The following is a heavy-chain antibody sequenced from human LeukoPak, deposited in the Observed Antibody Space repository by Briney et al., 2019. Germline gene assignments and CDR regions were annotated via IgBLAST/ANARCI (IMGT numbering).Heavy chain of an antibody. CDR2: ISGNGGST. V-gene: IGHV3-23*01. Sequence: GSLRLSCAASGFTFSTYAMTWVRQAPGKGLEWVSAISGNGGSTYYADSVKGRFTISRDNSKNMLYLQMNSLRAEDTAVYYCAKRRSWYVDSWGQGTLVTVSS. CDR1: GFTFSTYA. D-gene: IGHD6-13*01. CDR3: AKRRSWYVDS. J-gene: IGHJ4*02.